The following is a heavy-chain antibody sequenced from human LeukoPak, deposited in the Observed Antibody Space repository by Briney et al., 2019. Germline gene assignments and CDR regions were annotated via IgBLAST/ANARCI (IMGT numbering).Heavy chain of an antibody. CDR2: ISSSGSTI. CDR3: ARENYDFWSGYSAYYFDY. CDR1: GFTFSYYY. Sequence: GGSLRLSCAASGFTFSYYYMSWIRQAPGKGLEWVSYISSSGSTIYYADSVKGRFTISRDNAKNSLYLQMNSLRAEDTAVYYCARENYDFWSGYSAYYFDYWGQGTLVTVSS. V-gene: IGHV3-11*01. D-gene: IGHD3-3*01. J-gene: IGHJ4*02.